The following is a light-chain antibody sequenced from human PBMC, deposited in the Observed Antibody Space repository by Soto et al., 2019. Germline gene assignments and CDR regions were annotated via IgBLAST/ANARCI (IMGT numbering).Light chain of an antibody. Sequence: DIVLTQSPATLSLSPGERATLSCRASQSVSSSLAWYQQKPGQAPRLLLYDASNRATGIPARFSGSGSGTDFILPISSLEPEDFAVYYCQQRSNWPFLTFGGGTKVEIK. CDR1: QSVSSS. CDR3: QQRSNWPFLT. J-gene: IGKJ4*01. V-gene: IGKV3-11*01. CDR2: DAS.